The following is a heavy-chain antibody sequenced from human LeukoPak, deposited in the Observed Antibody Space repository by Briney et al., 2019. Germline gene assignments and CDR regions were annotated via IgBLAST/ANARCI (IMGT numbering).Heavy chain of an antibody. CDR2: IYYSGST. D-gene: IGHD3-22*01. J-gene: IGHJ4*02. Sequence: SETLSLTCTVSGGSISGYYWSWLRQPPGKGLEWIGYIYYSGSTNYNPSLKSRVTISVDTSKNQFSLKLSSVTAADTAVYYCARDVDSSGYYDYWGQGTLATVSS. CDR1: GGSISGYY. CDR3: ARDVDSSGYYDY. V-gene: IGHV4-59*01.